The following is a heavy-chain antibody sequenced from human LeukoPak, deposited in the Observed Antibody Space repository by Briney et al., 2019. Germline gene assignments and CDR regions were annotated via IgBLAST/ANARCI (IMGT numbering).Heavy chain of an antibody. CDR1: GFIFRNYW. Sequence: GGSLRLSCAASGFIFRNYWMSWVRQAPGKGLEWVANIKHDASVKNNVDSVKGRFTISRDNAKNSVFLQMDSLRAEDTAVYYCVRDRPHYGTTHLFDPWGQGTLVTVSS. CDR2: IKHDASVK. D-gene: IGHD1/OR15-1a*01. V-gene: IGHV3-7*01. J-gene: IGHJ5*02. CDR3: VRDRPHYGTTHLFDP.